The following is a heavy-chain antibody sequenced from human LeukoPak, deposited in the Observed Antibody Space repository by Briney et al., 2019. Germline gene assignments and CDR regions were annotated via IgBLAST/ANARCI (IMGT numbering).Heavy chain of an antibody. D-gene: IGHD4-23*01. J-gene: IGHJ3*02. CDR3: ARDLTVVTPDAFDI. CDR2: ISAYNGNT. Sequence: GASVKVSCKASGYTFTSYGISWVRQAPGQGLEWMGWISAYNGNTNYAQKLQGRVTMTTDTSTNTAFMELRSLRSDGTAVYYCARDLTVVTPDAFDIWGQGTMVTVSS. CDR1: GYTFTSYG. V-gene: IGHV1-18*01.